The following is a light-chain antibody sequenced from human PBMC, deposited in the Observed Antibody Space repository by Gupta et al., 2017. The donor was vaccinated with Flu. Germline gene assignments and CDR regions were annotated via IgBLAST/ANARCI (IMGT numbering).Light chain of an antibody. Sequence: EIVMTQSPLSLSVTPGEPASISCRSSQSLLHGNGKNYLDWYLQKPGQSPQVLMYLGSTRASGVPDRFNGSGSGTDFTLLINTVEAEDVGIYFCMQALQTPPTFGQGTRLEIK. CDR1: QSLLHGNGKNY. J-gene: IGKJ5*01. CDR3: MQALQTPPT. V-gene: IGKV2-28*01. CDR2: LGS.